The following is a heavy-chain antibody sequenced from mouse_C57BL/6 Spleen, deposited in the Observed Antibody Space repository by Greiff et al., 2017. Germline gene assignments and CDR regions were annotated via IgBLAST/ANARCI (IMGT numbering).Heavy chain of an antibody. CDR3: AKYDYGGYYYAMDY. CDR1: GFSLTDYG. V-gene: IGHV2-3*01. Sequence: QVQLKESGPGLVAPSQSLSMTCTVSGFSLTDYGVRWVRQPPGKGLEWLGVIWGDSSTNCHSALISSLSISKDNSKGQVFLKMNSLQPDDTATEDCAKYDYGGYYYAMDYWGQGTSVTVSS. J-gene: IGHJ4*01. CDR2: IWGDSST. D-gene: IGHD2-4*01.